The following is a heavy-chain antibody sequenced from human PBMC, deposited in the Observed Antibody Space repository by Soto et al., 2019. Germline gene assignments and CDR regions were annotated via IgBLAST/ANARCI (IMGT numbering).Heavy chain of an antibody. D-gene: IGHD3-22*01. CDR3: ARGRYYDSSGYYWRRGYYFDY. CDR2: IYYSGST. CDR1: GGSISSGGYY. Sequence: SETLSLTCTVSGGSISSGGYYWSWIRQHPGKGLEWIGYIYYSGSTYYNPSLKSRVTISVDTSKNQFSLKLSSVTAADTAVYYCARGRYYDSSGYYWRRGYYFDYWGQGTLVTVSS. J-gene: IGHJ4*02. V-gene: IGHV4-31*03.